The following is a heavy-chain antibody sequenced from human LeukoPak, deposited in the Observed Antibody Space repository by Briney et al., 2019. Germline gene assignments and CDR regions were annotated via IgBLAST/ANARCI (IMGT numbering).Heavy chain of an antibody. D-gene: IGHD6-6*01. CDR3: ARDKGTSYLSSFDY. CDR2: ISYDGNIK. CDR1: GFTFTSYN. J-gene: IGHJ4*02. Sequence: GGSLRLSCAASGFTFTSYNFHWVRRAPGKGPEWVSFISYDGNIKYADSVKGRFTISRDNSKNTLYLQMNSLRAADTAVYYCARDKGTSYLSSFDYWGQGTLVTVSS. V-gene: IGHV3-30*03.